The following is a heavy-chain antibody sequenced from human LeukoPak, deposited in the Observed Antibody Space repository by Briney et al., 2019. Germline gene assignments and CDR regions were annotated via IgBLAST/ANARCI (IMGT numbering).Heavy chain of an antibody. Sequence: SQTLSLTCVISGDSVSSNSAAWNWIRQSPSRGLEWLGRTYYRSKWYNDYAVSVKSRITINPDTSKNQFSLQLKSVTPEDMAVYYCARGRGLGLPFDSWGQGTLVTVSS. CDR1: GDSVSSNSAA. J-gene: IGHJ4*02. CDR3: ARGRGLGLPFDS. D-gene: IGHD3/OR15-3a*01. V-gene: IGHV6-1*01. CDR2: TYYRSKWYN.